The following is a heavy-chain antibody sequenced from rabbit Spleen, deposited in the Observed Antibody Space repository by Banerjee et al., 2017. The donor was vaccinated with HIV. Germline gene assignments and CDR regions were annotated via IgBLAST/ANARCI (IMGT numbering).Heavy chain of an antibody. CDR3: ARWNTDDYRSFKL. V-gene: IGHV1S45*01. D-gene: IGHD1-1*01. CDR2: IYTGSTGTT. Sequence: QENLVEAGGGLVQPGGALALTCKASGISFSSYYYMCRVRQAPGKGLEWIGCIYTGSTGTTYYASWVNGRFTISKTSSTTVTLQMTSLTAADTATYFCARWNTDDYRSFKLWGPGTLVTVS. CDR1: GISFSSYYY. J-gene: IGHJ4*01.